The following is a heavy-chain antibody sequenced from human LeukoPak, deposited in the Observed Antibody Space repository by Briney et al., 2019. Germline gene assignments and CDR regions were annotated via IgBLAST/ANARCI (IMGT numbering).Heavy chain of an antibody. Sequence: ASVKVSRKASGYTFTSYYMHWVRQAPGQGLEWMGVINPSGGSTSYAQKFQGRVTMTRDTSTSTVYMELSSLRSEDTAVYYCATGRRTTGLDYWGQGTLVTVSS. CDR3: ATGRRTTGLDY. V-gene: IGHV1-46*01. CDR1: GYTFTSYY. CDR2: INPSGGST. D-gene: IGHD2-8*02. J-gene: IGHJ4*02.